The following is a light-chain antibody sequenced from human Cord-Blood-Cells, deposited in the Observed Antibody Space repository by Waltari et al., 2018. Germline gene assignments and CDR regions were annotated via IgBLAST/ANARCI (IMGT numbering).Light chain of an antibody. CDR3: QQYYSYPWT. J-gene: IGKJ1*01. CDR1: QGISSY. V-gene: IGKV1-8*01. CDR2: AAS. Sequence: ASTGDRVSITCRASQGISSYLAWYQQKPGKAPKLLIYAASTLQSGVPSRFSGSGSGTDFTLTISCLQSEDFATYYCQQYYSYPWTFGQGTKVEIK.